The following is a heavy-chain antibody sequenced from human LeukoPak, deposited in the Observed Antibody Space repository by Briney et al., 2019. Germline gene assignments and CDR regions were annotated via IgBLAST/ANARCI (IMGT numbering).Heavy chain of an antibody. D-gene: IGHD1-26*01. J-gene: IGHJ4*01. V-gene: IGHV3-74*01. CDR2: INGDGNSI. CDR3: ARGKSGSYGLEDY. CDR1: GFTFSSYW. Sequence: GGCLRLSCAASGFTFSSYWMHWVRQAPGKGLVWVSRINGDGNSINYADSVRGRFTISRDNAKNTLYLQMNSLRAEDTAVYYCARGKSGSYGLEDYLGHGTLVTVSS.